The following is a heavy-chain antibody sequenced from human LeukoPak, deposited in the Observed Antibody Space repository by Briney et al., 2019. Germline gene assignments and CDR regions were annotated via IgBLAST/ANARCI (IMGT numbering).Heavy chain of an antibody. Sequence: GGSLRLSCAASGFTFSSYWMHWVRQAPGKGLEWVSAISGSGGSTYYADSVKGRFTISRGNSKNTLYLQMNSLRAEDTAVYYCAKDQRLFDYWGQGTLVTVSS. V-gene: IGHV3-23*01. J-gene: IGHJ4*02. CDR3: AKDQRLFDY. CDR2: ISGSGGST. CDR1: GFTFSSYW. D-gene: IGHD2-21*01.